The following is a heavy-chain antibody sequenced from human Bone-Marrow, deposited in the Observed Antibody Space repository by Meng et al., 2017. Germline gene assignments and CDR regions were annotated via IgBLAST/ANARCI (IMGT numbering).Heavy chain of an antibody. CDR2: ISSSGSGL. CDR1: GFTFSDYY. CDR3: ARADWEGTLWFGELV. J-gene: IGHJ4*02. V-gene: IGHV3-11*01. D-gene: IGHD3-10*01. Sequence: GESLKISCAASGFTFSDYYMSWIRQAPGKGLEWVSYISSSGSGLDYVDSVKGRFVISRDNAKNSLYLQMNSLRAEDTAMYYCARADWEGTLWFGELVRGQGTLVTVSS.